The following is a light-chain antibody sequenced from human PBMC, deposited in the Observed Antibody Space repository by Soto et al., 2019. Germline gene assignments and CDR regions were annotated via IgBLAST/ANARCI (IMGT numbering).Light chain of an antibody. CDR2: AAS. J-gene: IGKJ2*01. Sequence: DIQMTPSPSSLSASVGDRVTITCRASQSISSYLNWYQQKPGKAPKLLIYAASNLQSGVPSRFSGSGSGTDFTLTISSLQPEDFATYYCQQSYSFPHTFGQGTELEIK. CDR1: QSISSY. CDR3: QQSYSFPHT. V-gene: IGKV1-39*01.